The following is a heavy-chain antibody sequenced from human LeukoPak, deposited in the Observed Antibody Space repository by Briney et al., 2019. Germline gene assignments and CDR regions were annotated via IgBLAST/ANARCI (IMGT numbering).Heavy chain of an antibody. Sequence: GGSLRLSCAASGFTFSSYAMSWVRQAPGKGLEWVANIKQDGSEKDYVDSMRGRFTISRDNAKNSVYLQVNSLRAEDTAVYYCARIGYSSSSFDYRGQGTLVTVSS. J-gene: IGHJ4*02. V-gene: IGHV3-7*01. CDR1: GFTFSSYA. D-gene: IGHD6-13*01. CDR2: IKQDGSEK. CDR3: ARIGYSSSSFDY.